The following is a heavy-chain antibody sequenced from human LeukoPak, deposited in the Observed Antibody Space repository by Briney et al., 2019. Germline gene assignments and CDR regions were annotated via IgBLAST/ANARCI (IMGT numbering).Heavy chain of an antibody. J-gene: IGHJ6*03. CDR2: IYYSGST. V-gene: IGHV4-39*01. Sequence: SETLSLTCTVSGGSISSSSYYWGWIRQPPGKGLEWIGSIYYSGSTYCNPSLKSRVTISVDTSKNQFSLKLSSVTAADTAVYYCARIEGRKRGVLLWFGESDSEYYYYYMDVWGKGTTVTISS. CDR3: ARIEGRKRGVLLWFGESDSEYYYYYMDV. D-gene: IGHD3-10*01. CDR1: GGSISSSSYY.